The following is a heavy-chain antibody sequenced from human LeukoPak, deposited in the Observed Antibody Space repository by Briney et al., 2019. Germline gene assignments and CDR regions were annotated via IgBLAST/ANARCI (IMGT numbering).Heavy chain of an antibody. CDR3: AREMGYMVRGVLPSDY. D-gene: IGHD3-10*01. Sequence: GGSLRLSCAASGFTFSSFSMNWVRQAPGKGLEWVSSICSTSTYIYYADSLRGLFTISRDNAKNSLYLQMSSLRAEDTAVYYCAREMGYMVRGVLPSDYWGQGTLVTVSS. V-gene: IGHV3-21*01. CDR1: GFTFSSFS. CDR2: ICSTSTYI. J-gene: IGHJ4*02.